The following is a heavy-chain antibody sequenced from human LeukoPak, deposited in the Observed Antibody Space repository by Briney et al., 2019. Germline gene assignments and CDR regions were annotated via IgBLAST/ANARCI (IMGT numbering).Heavy chain of an antibody. Sequence: ASVKVSCKSSGYTFTGYYMRWVRQAPGQGLEWMGWINPNSGGTNYAQKFQGRVTMTRDTSISTAYMELSRLRSDDTAVYYCARAGGAVGIVVVIGFDYWGQGTLVTVSS. V-gene: IGHV1-2*02. CDR2: INPNSGGT. CDR1: GYTFTGYY. CDR3: ARAGGAVGIVVVIGFDY. J-gene: IGHJ4*02. D-gene: IGHD3-22*01.